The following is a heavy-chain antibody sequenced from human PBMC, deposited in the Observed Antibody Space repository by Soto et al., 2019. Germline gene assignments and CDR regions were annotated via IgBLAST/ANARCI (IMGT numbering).Heavy chain of an antibody. J-gene: IGHJ5*01. V-gene: IGHV4-59*01. CDR3: ARGNCIDINCYNWFDS. CDR1: GGSISSYY. Sequence: TSETLSLTCTVSGGSISSYYWTWIRQPPGKGLEWIGYIYDSGTINYNPSLKSRVTMSMDASKNLFSLKLSSVTAADTAVYYCARGNCIDINCYNWFDSWGQGTLVTVSS. CDR2: IYDSGTI. D-gene: IGHD2-21*01.